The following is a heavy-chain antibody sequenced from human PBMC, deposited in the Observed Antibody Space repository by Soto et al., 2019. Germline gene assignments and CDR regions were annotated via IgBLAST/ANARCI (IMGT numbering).Heavy chain of an antibody. V-gene: IGHV3-23*01. D-gene: IGHD4-17*01. CDR1: GFTFSSYA. Sequence: EVQLLESGGGLVQPGGSLRLSCAASGFTFSSYAMSWVRQAPGKGLEWVSAISGSGGSTYYADSVKGRFTISRDNSKNTLYLQMNSLRAEDTAGYYCANSLDNGMAYGMDVWGKGKTVTISA. CDR3: ANSLDNGMAYGMDV. J-gene: IGHJ6*04. CDR2: ISGSGGST.